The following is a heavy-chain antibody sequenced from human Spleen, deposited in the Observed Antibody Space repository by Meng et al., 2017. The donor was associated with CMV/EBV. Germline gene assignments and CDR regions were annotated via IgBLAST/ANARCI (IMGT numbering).Heavy chain of an antibody. CDR3: ARAIVVVPALYYYYGRDV. V-gene: IGHV3-30*03. D-gene: IGHD2-2*01. CDR2: ISYDGSNK. CDR1: GFTFSSYS. Sequence: GESLKISCAASGFTFSSYSMHWVRQAPGKGLEWVAVISYDGSNKYYADSVKGRFTISRDNSKNTLYLQMNSPRAEDTAVYYFARAIVVVPALYYYYGRDVWGQGTTVTVSS. J-gene: IGHJ6*02.